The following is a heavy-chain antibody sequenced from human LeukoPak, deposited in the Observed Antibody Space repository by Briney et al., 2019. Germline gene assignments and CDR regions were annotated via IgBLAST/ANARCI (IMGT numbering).Heavy chain of an antibody. Sequence: SETLSLTCAVYGGSFSGYYWSWIRQPPGKGLEWSGEINHSGSTNYNPSLKSRVTISVDTSKNQFSLKLSSVTAADTAVYYCARGHYWSGYNWFDPWGQGTLVTVSS. CDR2: INHSGST. D-gene: IGHD3-3*02. CDR3: ARGHYWSGYNWFDP. V-gene: IGHV4-34*01. J-gene: IGHJ5*02. CDR1: GGSFSGYY.